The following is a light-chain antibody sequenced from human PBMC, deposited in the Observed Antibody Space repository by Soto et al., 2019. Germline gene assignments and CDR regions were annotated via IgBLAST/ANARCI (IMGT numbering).Light chain of an antibody. CDR1: QSVARR. J-gene: IGKJ1*01. V-gene: IGKV3-15*01. Sequence: EIEMTQSPATLSVSPGERVTLSCRCSQSVARRLAWNQQKPGQAPRLIISDASNRAMGVPARFSGSGSGTEYTLTISSLQSEDVAVYHCQQYDIWPPWTFGQGTKVEI. CDR3: QQYDIWPPWT. CDR2: DAS.